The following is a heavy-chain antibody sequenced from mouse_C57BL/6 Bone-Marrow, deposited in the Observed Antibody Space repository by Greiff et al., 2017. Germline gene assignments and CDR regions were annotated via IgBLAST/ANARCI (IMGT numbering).Heavy chain of an antibody. J-gene: IGHJ3*01. V-gene: IGHV1-15*01. Sequence: VQLQQSGAELVRPGASVTLSCKASGYTFTDYEMHWVKQTPVHGLEWIGAIDPETGGTAYNQKVKGKAILTADKSSSTAYMELRSLTSEDSAVYYCTRDSSGGAYGGQGTLVTVSA. CDR2: IDPETGGT. CDR1: GYTFTDYE. D-gene: IGHD3-2*02. CDR3: TRDSSGGAY.